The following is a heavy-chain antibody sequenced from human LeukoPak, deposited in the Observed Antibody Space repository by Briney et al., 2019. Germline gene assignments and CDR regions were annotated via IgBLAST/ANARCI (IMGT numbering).Heavy chain of an antibody. CDR3: ARLRAVLLLVYYYYMDV. CDR1: GGSIGSYY. CDR2: IYYSGST. Sequence: PSETLSLTCTVSGGSIGSYYWSWIRQPPGKGLEWIGYIYYSGSTNYNPSLKSRVTISVDTSKNQFSLKLSSVTAADTAVYYCARLRAVLLLVYYYYMDVWGKGTTVTVSS. J-gene: IGHJ6*03. V-gene: IGHV4-59*08. D-gene: IGHD2-15*01.